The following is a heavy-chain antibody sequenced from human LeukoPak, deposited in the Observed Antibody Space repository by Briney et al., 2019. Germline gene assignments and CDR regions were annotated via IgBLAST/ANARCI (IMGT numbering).Heavy chain of an antibody. V-gene: IGHV3-23*01. J-gene: IGHJ4*02. CDR3: AKEVAGSDDY. CDR2: ISGSGGNT. D-gene: IGHD6-19*01. CDR1: GFTFDNYG. Sequence: AGGSLRLSCVFSGFTFDNYGMTWVRQAPGKGLEWVSSISGSGGNTYYAASVKGRFTISRDNSKNTLYLQMNSLRAEDTAVYYCAKEVAGSDDYWGQGTLVTVSS.